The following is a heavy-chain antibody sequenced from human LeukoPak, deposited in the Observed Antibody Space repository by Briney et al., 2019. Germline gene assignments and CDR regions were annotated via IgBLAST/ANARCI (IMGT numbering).Heavy chain of an antibody. CDR2: IYTDGGT. D-gene: IGHD2-2*02. J-gene: IGHJ4*02. Sequence: PGGSLSLYRAAWGFSVTSNYIGWVRQAPGKGLEWFSVIYTDGGTYYADSVKGRFTISRDNSKNTLYLHMNSLRAEDTAVYYCARSLVRPHTHDYWGQGTLVTVSS. V-gene: IGHV3-53*01. CDR1: GFSVTSNY. CDR3: ARSLVRPHTHDY.